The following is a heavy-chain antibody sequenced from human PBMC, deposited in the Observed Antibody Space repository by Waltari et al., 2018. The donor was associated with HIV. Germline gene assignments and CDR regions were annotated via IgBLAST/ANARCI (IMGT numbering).Heavy chain of an antibody. Sequence: EVHLLESGGGLVQPGGSLRLSCAASGFTFSNYDLNWVRQATGKGLEWVSAISGSGGGRYYADSVKGRLTISRDNSKKTLYLQMNSLRAEDTAVYYCAKDYDSSGFYYFDYWGQGTLVTVSS. CDR3: AKDYDSSGFYYFDY. CDR2: ISGSGGGR. J-gene: IGHJ4*02. D-gene: IGHD3-22*01. CDR1: GFTFSNYD. V-gene: IGHV3-23*01.